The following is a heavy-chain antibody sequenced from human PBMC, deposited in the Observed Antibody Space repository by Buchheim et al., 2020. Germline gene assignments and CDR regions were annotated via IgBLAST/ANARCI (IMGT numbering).Heavy chain of an antibody. CDR3: AREGLGVVAATKQYYYYYGMDV. CDR1: GFTFSSYW. D-gene: IGHD2-15*01. J-gene: IGHJ6*02. CDR2: IKQDGSEK. Sequence: EVQLVESGGGLVQPGGSLRLSCAASGFTFSSYWMSWVRQAPGKGLEWVANIKQDGSEKYYVDSVKGRFTISRDNAKNSLYLQMNSLRAEDTAVYYCAREGLGVVAATKQYYYYYGMDVWGQGTT. V-gene: IGHV3-7*01.